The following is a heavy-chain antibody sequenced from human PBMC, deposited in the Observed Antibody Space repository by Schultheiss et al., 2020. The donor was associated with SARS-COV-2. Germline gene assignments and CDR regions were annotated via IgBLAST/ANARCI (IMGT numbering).Heavy chain of an antibody. CDR2: IYHSGST. CDR1: GYSISSGYY. Sequence: SETLSLTCAVSGYSISSGYYWGWIRQPPGKGLEWIGSIYHSGSTYYNPSLKSRVTISVDTSKNQFSLKLSSVTAADTAVYYCARDGGNHKGFDPWGQGTLVTVSS. J-gene: IGHJ5*02. CDR3: ARDGGNHKGFDP. D-gene: IGHD3-16*01. V-gene: IGHV4-38-2*02.